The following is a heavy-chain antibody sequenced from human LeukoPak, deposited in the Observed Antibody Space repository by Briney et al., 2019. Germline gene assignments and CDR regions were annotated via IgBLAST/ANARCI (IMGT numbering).Heavy chain of an antibody. CDR1: GFTFRSYW. CDR3: SRGGGTGEFDY. D-gene: IGHD3-10*01. V-gene: IGHV3-74*01. CDR2: VNSDGSST. Sequence: GGSLRLSCAASGFTFRSYWMHWVRQVPGKGLVWVSRVNSDGSSTTYADSVKGRFTISRDNAKNTVSLQMNSLRAEDTAVYYCSRGGGTGEFDYWGQGTLVTVSS. J-gene: IGHJ4*02.